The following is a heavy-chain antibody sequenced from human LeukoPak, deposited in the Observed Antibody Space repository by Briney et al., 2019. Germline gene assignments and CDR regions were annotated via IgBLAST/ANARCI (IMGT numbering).Heavy chain of an antibody. CDR2: IQHDGGRK. CDR3: AKDFGSGRYAFDI. J-gene: IGHJ3*02. Sequence: GGSLKLSCAASGFNIEGYNMHWVRQAPGKGLEWVSFIQHDGGRKWYVDSVKGRFTIPRDNSKNTLSLQMNDLRLEDTAVYYCAKDFGSGRYAFDIWGQGTIVTVSS. CDR1: GFNIEGYN. D-gene: IGHD3-10*01. V-gene: IGHV3-30*02.